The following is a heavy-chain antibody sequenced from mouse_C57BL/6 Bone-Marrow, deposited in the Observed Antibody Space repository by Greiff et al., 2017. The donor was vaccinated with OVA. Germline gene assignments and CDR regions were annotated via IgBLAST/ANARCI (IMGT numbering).Heavy chain of an antibody. Sequence: VQLQESGAELARPGASVKLSCKASGYTFTSYGISWVKQRTGQGLEWIGEIYPRSGNTYYNEKFKGKATLTADKSSSTAYMELRSLTSEDSAVYFCAPYGSRGDYAMDYWGQGTSVTVSS. CDR3: APYGSRGDYAMDY. D-gene: IGHD1-1*01. CDR2: IYPRSGNT. J-gene: IGHJ4*01. CDR1: GYTFTSYG. V-gene: IGHV1-81*01.